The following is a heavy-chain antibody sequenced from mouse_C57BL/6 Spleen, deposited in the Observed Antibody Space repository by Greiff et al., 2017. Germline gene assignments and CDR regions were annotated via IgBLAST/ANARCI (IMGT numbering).Heavy chain of an antibody. D-gene: IGHD1-1*01. CDR1: GFTFSDYG. Sequence: EVMLVESGGGLVQPGGSLKLSCAASGFTFSDYGMAWVRQAPRKGPEWVAFISNLAYSIYYADTVTGRFTISRENAKNTLYLEMSSLRSEDTAMYYCAREDFITTAFDYWGQGTTLTVSS. V-gene: IGHV5-15*04. CDR3: AREDFITTAFDY. CDR2: ISNLAYSI. J-gene: IGHJ2*01.